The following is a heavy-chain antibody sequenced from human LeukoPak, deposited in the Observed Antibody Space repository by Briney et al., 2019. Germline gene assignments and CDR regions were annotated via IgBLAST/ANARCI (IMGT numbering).Heavy chain of an antibody. V-gene: IGHV3-33*01. Sequence: GRSLRLSCAASGFTFSSYGMHWVRQAPGKGLEWVAVIWYDGSNKYYADSVKGRFTISRDNSKNTLYLQMNSLRAEDTAVYYCARGSGRATPFDYWGQGTLVTVSS. CDR3: ARGSGRATPFDY. CDR2: IWYDGSNK. CDR1: GFTFSSYG. D-gene: IGHD1-26*01. J-gene: IGHJ4*02.